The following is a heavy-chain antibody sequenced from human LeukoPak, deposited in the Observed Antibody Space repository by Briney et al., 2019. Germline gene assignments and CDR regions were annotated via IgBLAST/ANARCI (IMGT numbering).Heavy chain of an antibody. CDR1: GFTFSSYG. D-gene: IGHD5-18*01. V-gene: IGHV3-23*01. Sequence: GGSLRLSCAASGFTFSSYGMHWVRQAPGKGLEWVSAISGNGASTYYADSVKGRFTISRDNSKSTLFLQMNSLRAEDTAVYYCARGYIYGYHYWGQGTLVTVS. J-gene: IGHJ4*02. CDR3: ARGYIYGYHY. CDR2: ISGNGAST.